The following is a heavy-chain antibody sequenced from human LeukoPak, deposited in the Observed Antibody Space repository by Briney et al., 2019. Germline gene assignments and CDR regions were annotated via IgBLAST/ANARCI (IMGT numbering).Heavy chain of an antibody. CDR3: VRHSSGYYYAGAFDI. V-gene: IGHV4-59*01. J-gene: IGHJ3*02. D-gene: IGHD3-22*01. CDR2: IYYSGGT. Sequence: SETLSLTCTVSGGSISSYYWSWIRQPPGKGLEWIGYIYYSGGTNYNPSLKSRVTISVDTSKNQFSLKLSSVTAADTAVYYCVRHSSGYYYAGAFDIWGQGTMVTVSS. CDR1: GGSISSYY.